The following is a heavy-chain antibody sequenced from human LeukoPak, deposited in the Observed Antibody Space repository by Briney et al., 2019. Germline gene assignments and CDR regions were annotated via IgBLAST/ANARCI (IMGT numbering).Heavy chain of an antibody. J-gene: IGHJ4*02. CDR1: GGSFSGYY. Sequence: SETLSLTCAVYGGSFSGYYWSWIRRPPGKGLEWIGEINHSGSTNYNPSLKSRVTISVDTSKNQFSLKLSSVTAADTAVYYCARGSAGLHYYDSSGYYWAYWGQGTLVTVSS. D-gene: IGHD3-22*01. V-gene: IGHV4-34*01. CDR3: ARGSAGLHYYDSSGYYWAY. CDR2: INHSGST.